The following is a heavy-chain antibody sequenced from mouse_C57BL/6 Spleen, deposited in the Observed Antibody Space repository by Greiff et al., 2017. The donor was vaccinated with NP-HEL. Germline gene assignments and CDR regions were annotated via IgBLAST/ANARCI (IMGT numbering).Heavy chain of an antibody. D-gene: IGHD2-10*01. V-gene: IGHV1-82*01. Sequence: QVQLQQSGPELVKPGASVKISCKASGYAFSSSWMNWVKQRPGKGLEWIGRIYPGDGDTNYNGKFKGKATLTADKSSSTAYMQLSSLTSEDSAVYFCAREALPRAMDYWGQGTSVTVSS. CDR3: AREALPRAMDY. CDR2: IYPGDGDT. CDR1: GYAFSSSW. J-gene: IGHJ4*01.